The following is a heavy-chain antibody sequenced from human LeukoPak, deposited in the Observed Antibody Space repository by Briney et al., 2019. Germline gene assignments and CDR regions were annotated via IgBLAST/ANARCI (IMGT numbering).Heavy chain of an antibody. J-gene: IGHJ3*01. CDR1: GFAVSSNY. V-gene: IGHV3-33*08. Sequence: SGGSLRLSCAASGFAVSSNYMSWVRQAPGKGLEWVAVILPDGSDKYYADSVTGRFTISRDNSKNTLYLQMNSLRADDTAVYYCARNARDSVFDLWGQGTMVTVSS. CDR2: ILPDGSDK. CDR3: ARNARDSVFDL.